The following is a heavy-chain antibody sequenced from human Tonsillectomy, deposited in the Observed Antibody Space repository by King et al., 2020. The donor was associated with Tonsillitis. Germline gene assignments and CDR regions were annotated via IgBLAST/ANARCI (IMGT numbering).Heavy chain of an antibody. CDR3: AKDLFEQQQGIDY. CDR2: ISYDGSNK. D-gene: IGHD6-13*01. V-gene: IGHV3-30*18. J-gene: IGHJ4*02. CDR1: GFTFSSYG. Sequence: VQLVESGGGVVQPGRSLRLSCAASGFTFSSYGMHWVRQAPGKGLEWVAVISYDGSNKYYADSVKGRFTISRDNSKTTLYLQMNSLRAEDTAVYYCAKDLFEQQQGIDYWGQGTLVTVSS.